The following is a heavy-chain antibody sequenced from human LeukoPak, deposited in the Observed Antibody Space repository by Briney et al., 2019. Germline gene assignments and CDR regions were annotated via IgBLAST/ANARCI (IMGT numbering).Heavy chain of an antibody. D-gene: IGHD1-26*01. Sequence: GGSLRLSCAASGFTFSSYAMSWVRQAPGKGLEWVSAISGSGGSTYYADSVKGRLTISRDNSKNTLYLQMNSLRAEDTAVYYCAKHSGSYSGGLPIDYWGQGTLVTVSS. CDR1: GFTFSSYA. CDR2: ISGSGGST. J-gene: IGHJ4*02. V-gene: IGHV3-23*01. CDR3: AKHSGSYSGGLPIDY.